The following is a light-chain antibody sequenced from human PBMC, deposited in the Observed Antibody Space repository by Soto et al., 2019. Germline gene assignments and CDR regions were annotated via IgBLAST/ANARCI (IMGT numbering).Light chain of an antibody. CDR3: QSYDSSLSGVV. V-gene: IGLV1-40*01. CDR2: GRS. J-gene: IGLJ3*02. Sequence: QPVLTQPPSVSGAPGQRVTISCTGSSSNIGAGYDVHWYQRLPGTAPKLLIYGRSYRPSGVPDRFSGSKSGTSASLAITGLQAEDEADYYCQSYDSSLSGVVFGGGTKVTVL. CDR1: SSNIGAGYD.